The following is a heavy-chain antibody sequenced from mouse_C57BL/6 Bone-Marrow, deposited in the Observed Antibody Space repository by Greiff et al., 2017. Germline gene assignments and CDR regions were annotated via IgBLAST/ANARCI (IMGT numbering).Heavy chain of an antibody. Sequence: QVQLQQPGAELVRPGTSVKLSCKASGYTFTSYWMHWVKQRPGQGLEWIGVIDPSDSYTNYNQKFKGKATLTVDTSSSTAYMQLSSLTSEDSAIYYCASLYYYGSRYFDYGGQGTTLTVSS. CDR2: IDPSDSYT. J-gene: IGHJ2*01. CDR3: ASLYYYGSRYFDY. V-gene: IGHV1-59*01. D-gene: IGHD1-1*01. CDR1: GYTFTSYW.